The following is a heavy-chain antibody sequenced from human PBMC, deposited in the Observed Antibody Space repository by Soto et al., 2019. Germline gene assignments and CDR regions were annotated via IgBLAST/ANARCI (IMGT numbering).Heavy chain of an antibody. Sequence: WKGSGGTIRRYAFSWVRQAPGQKIEWMGGSIRIFGTANYAQKCQGRVSITADESTSTAYMELSSLRSEDTAVYYCARFFFTILHPPCSMD. V-gene: IGHV1-69*01. J-gene: IGHJ6*01. CDR1: GGTIRRYA. CDR3: ARFFFTILHPPCSMD. D-gene: IGHD1-1*01. CDR2: SIRIFGTA.